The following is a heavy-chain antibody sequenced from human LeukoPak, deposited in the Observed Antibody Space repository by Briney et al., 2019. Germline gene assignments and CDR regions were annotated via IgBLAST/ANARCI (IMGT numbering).Heavy chain of an antibody. CDR3: ATYRRYFDWLLSDI. J-gene: IGHJ3*02. CDR2: IIPIFGTA. Sequence: EASVKVSCKASGGTFSSYAISWVRQAPGQGLEWMGGIIPIFGTANYAQKFQGRVTITADESTSTAYMELSSLRSEDTAVYYCATYRRYFDWLLSDIWGLGTMVTVSS. V-gene: IGHV1-69*01. CDR1: GGTFSSYA. D-gene: IGHD3-9*01.